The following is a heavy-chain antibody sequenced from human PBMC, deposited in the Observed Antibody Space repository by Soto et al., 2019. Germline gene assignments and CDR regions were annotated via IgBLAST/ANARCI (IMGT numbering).Heavy chain of an antibody. CDR3: ARDPPRYVVVVAAANWFDP. J-gene: IGHJ5*02. V-gene: IGHV1-18*01. Sequence: QVQLVQSGAEVKKPGASVKVSCKASGYTFTSYGISWVRQAPGQGLEWMGWISAYNGNTNYAQKRQGRVTMTTDTSTSTAYMELRSLRSDDTAVYYCARDPPRYVVVVAAANWFDPWGQGTLVTVSS. CDR1: GYTFTSYG. CDR2: ISAYNGNT. D-gene: IGHD2-15*01.